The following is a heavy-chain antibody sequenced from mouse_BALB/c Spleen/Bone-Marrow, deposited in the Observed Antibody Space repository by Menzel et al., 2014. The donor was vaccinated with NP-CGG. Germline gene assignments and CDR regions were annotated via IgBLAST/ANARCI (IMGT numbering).Heavy chain of an antibody. D-gene: IGHD2-4*01. Sequence: EVQRVESGGGLVQPGGSLKLSCAASGFTFSSYGMSWVRQTPDKRLEMIATINVNGDTTYHPDSVKGRFTISRDNVKNTLYLQMSGLKSEDTAMYYCARGYDYSSWFAYWGQGTLVTVSA. V-gene: IGHV5-6-3*01. CDR3: ARGYDYSSWFAY. CDR2: INVNGDTT. J-gene: IGHJ3*01. CDR1: GFTFSSYG.